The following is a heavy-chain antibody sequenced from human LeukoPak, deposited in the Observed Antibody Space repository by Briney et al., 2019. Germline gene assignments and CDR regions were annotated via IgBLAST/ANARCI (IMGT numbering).Heavy chain of an antibody. CDR2: ISAYNGNT. Sequence: ASVTVSCKASGYSFTSYGIGWVRQAPGQGLEWMGWISAYNGNTKYPQKFQGRVTMTTDTSTSTAHMELKSLRSDDTAVYYCARRVGGLRYFDSWGLGTLVTVSS. CDR1: GYSFTSYG. J-gene: IGHJ4*02. CDR3: ARRVGGLRYFDS. D-gene: IGHD1-26*01. V-gene: IGHV1-18*01.